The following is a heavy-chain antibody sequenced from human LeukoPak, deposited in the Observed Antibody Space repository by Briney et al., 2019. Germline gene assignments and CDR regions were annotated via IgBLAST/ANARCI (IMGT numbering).Heavy chain of an antibody. CDR2: IYYSGST. CDR1: GGSISSYY. V-gene: IGHV4-59*01. CDR3: ARDQRRAIVVVPAAIHYFDY. D-gene: IGHD2-2*02. J-gene: IGHJ4*02. Sequence: SETLSLTCTVSGGSISSYYWSWIRQPPGKGLEWIGYIYYSGSTNYNPSLKSRVTISVDTSKNQFSLKLSSVTAADTAVYYCARDQRRAIVVVPAAIHYFDYWGQGTLVTVSS.